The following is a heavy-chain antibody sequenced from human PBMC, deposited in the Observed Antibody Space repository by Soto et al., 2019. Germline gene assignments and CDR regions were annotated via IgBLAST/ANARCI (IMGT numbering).Heavy chain of an antibody. CDR2: IYYRGNT. Sequence: QLQESGPGLVKPSETLSLTCSVSGDSINSDKYYWGWIRQPPGKGLEWIGSIYYRGNTYYNPSPQTRVSISLDNSKSQLSLRLSSVIAADSALYFWARLEGLATISYYSDFGGQGAQVTVSP. D-gene: IGHD3-9*01. J-gene: IGHJ4*02. CDR1: GDSINSDKYY. V-gene: IGHV4-39*01. CDR3: ARLEGLATISYYSDF.